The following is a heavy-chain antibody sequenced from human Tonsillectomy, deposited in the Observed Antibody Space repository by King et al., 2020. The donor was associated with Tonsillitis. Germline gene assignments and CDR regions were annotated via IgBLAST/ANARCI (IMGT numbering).Heavy chain of an antibody. CDR3: ASSVTATSYYAMDV. CDR2: LYPGDSDT. V-gene: IGHV5-51*01. J-gene: IGHJ6*02. Sequence: QLVQSGAEVKKPGESLKISCEGSGYSFTNHWIAWVRQMPGKGLEWMGILYPGDSDTRYSPSFQGQVTISADKSISTTYLQWNSLKASDTAMYSCASSVTATSYYAMDVWGQGTTVTVSS. CDR1: GYSFTNHW. D-gene: IGHD2-21*02.